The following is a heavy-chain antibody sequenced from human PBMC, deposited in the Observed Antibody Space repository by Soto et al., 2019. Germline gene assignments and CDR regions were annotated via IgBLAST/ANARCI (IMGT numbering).Heavy chain of an antibody. CDR2: ISGSGGST. D-gene: IGHD3-22*01. J-gene: IGHJ4*02. CDR1: GFTFSSYA. V-gene: IGHV3-23*01. Sequence: GGSLRLSCAASGFTFSSYAMSWVRQAPGKGLEWVSAISGSGGSTYYADSVKGRFTISRDNSKNTLYLQMNSLRAEDTAVYYCAKKDTYYYDSSGFQPFGYWGKGTLVTVSS. CDR3: AKKDTYYYDSSGFQPFGY.